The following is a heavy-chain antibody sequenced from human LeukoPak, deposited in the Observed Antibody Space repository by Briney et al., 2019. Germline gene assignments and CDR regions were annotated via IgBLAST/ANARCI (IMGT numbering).Heavy chain of an antibody. CDR1: GGSISRSSDY. D-gene: IGHD6-13*01. J-gene: IGHJ5*02. CDR3: ARSNSWPVGWFDP. Sequence: SETLSLTCTVSGGSISRSSDYWGWIRQPPGEGLEWIGSIYYSGSANYNPSLKSRVTLSIDTSKNQFSLKLTSMTAADTAVYFCARSNSWPVGWFDPWGQGTLVTVSS. V-gene: IGHV4-39*01. CDR2: IYYSGSA.